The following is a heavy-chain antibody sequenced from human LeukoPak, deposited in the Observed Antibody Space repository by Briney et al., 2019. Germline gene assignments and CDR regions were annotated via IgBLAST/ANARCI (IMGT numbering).Heavy chain of an antibody. CDR3: ARDRESPDGSGSYHFDY. Sequence: ASVKVSCKGSGYTFTGYYMHWVRQAPGQGLEWMGWINPNSGGTNYAQKFQGWVTMTTDTSTSTAYMELRSLRSDDTAVYYCARDRESPDGSGSYHFDYWGQGTLVTVSS. D-gene: IGHD3-10*01. CDR1: GYTFTGYY. V-gene: IGHV1-2*04. J-gene: IGHJ4*02. CDR2: INPNSGGT.